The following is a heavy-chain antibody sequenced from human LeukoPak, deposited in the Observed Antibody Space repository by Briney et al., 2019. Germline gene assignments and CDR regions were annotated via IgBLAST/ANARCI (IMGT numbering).Heavy chain of an antibody. D-gene: IGHD4-17*01. J-gene: IGHJ4*02. CDR2: IYTSGST. V-gene: IGHV4-61*02. CDR3: ARRGTTVSSSDY. CDR1: GGSISSGSYY. Sequence: SETLSLTCTVSGGSISSGSYYWRWIRQPAGKGLEWIGRIYTSGSTNYNPSLKSRVTISVDTSKNQFSLKLSSVTAADTAVYYCARRGTTVSSSDYWGQGTLVTVSS.